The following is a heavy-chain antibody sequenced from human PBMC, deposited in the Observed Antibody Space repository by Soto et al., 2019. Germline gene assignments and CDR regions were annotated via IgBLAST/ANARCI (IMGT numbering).Heavy chain of an antibody. CDR3: APWHLREHPYNI. J-gene: IGHJ3*02. Sequence: DVQLVESGGGLIQPGGSLRLSCVASGLTVSGKKYVAWVRQAPGTGPEWVSGVYDLDGTYYADSVRGRFTTSMGNSRTALWFKMRDLRPEDTALFVCAPWHLREHPYNIWGRGTMVPVSS. CDR2: VYDLDGT. D-gene: IGHD3-16*02. CDR1: GLTVSGKKY. V-gene: IGHV3-53*01.